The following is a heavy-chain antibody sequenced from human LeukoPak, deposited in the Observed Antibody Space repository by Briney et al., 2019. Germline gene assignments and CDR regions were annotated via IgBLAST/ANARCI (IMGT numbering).Heavy chain of an antibody. D-gene: IGHD5-24*01. V-gene: IGHV1-46*01. J-gene: IGHJ4*02. CDR3: ARVSRDGYTPNFYFDF. CDR1: GYTFTSYY. Sequence: GASVKVSCKASGYTFTSYYVHWVRQAPGQGLEWMGMINPRGAGTSYTQKFQGRVTMTRDTSTSTVYMELRSLRSDDTAVYYCARVSRDGYTPNFYFDFWGQGTLVTVSS. CDR2: INPRGAGT.